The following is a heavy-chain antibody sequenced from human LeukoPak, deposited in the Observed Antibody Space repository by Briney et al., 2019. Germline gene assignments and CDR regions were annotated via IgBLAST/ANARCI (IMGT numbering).Heavy chain of an antibody. Sequence: GASVKVSCKASGYTFTSYGISWVRQPPGQGLGWMGLTSAYNGNTNYAQKLQGRVTMTTDTSTSTAYMELRSLRSDDTAVYYCARELYPYYYYYYYMDVWGKGTTVTVSS. CDR1: GYTFTSYG. CDR2: TSAYNGNT. CDR3: ARELYPYYYYYYYMDV. V-gene: IGHV1-18*01. J-gene: IGHJ6*03.